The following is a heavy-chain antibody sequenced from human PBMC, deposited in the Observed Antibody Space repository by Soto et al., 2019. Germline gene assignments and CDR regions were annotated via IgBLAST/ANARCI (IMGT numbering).Heavy chain of an antibody. Sequence: GESLKISCKGSGYSFTTYWISWVRQMPGKGLECMGIIYPGDSDTRYSPSFQGQVTISADKSINTAYLQWSSLKASDSAIYYCARPFDTSGWYDHWGQGTLVTVSS. J-gene: IGHJ5*02. CDR1: GYSFTTYW. D-gene: IGHD6-19*01. CDR3: ARPFDTSGWYDH. V-gene: IGHV5-51*01. CDR2: IYPGDSDT.